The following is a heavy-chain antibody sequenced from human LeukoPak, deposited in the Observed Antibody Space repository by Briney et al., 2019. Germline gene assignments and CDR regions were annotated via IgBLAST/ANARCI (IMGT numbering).Heavy chain of an antibody. CDR1: GFTFSSYS. J-gene: IGHJ4*02. CDR2: ISSSSSTI. D-gene: IGHD2-21*02. V-gene: IGHV3-48*01. CDR3: ARDREVVTVFGLICDY. Sequence: PGGSLRLSCAASGFTFSSYSMNWVRQAPGKGLEWVSYISSSSSTIYYADSVKGRFTISRDNAKNSLYLQMNSLRAEDTAVYYCARDREVVTVFGLICDYWGQGTLVTVSS.